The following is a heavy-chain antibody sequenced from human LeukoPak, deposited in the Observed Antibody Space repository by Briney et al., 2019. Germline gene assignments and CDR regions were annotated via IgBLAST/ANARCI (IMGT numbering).Heavy chain of an antibody. Sequence: GGSLRLSCAASGFTFSNHWMHWVRQAPGKGLVWVSRIDERGSNAMYAGSVKGRFSISRDNAKNTVNLQMNRLRAEDTGVYYCIRDEALWRLDYWGQGTLVTVSS. D-gene: IGHD2-21*01. CDR3: IRDEALWRLDY. CDR1: GFTFSNHW. J-gene: IGHJ4*02. CDR2: IDERGSNA. V-gene: IGHV3-74*03.